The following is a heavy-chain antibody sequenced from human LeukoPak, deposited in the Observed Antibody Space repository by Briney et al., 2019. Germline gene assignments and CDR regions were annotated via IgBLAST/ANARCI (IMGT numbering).Heavy chain of an antibody. CDR2: MNPNSGNT. CDR1: GYTFTSYD. CDR3: ARASHVSIAVAADNYYYYGMDV. D-gene: IGHD6-19*01. J-gene: IGHJ6*02. Sequence: RASVKVSCKASGYTFTSYDINWVRQATGQGLEWMGWMNPNSGNTGYAQKFQGRVTMTRNTSISTAYMELSSLRSEDTAVYYCARASHVSIAVAADNYYYYGMDVWGQGTTVTVSS. V-gene: IGHV1-8*01.